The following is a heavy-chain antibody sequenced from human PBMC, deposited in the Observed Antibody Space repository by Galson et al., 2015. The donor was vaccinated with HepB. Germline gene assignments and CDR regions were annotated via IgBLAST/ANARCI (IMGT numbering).Heavy chain of an antibody. CDR1: GFTFSSYA. Sequence: SLRLSCAASGFTFSSYAMNWVRHTPGKGLEWVSSMTGSGDRTYHAESVRGRFTISRDNSKNTLYLQMNSLRAEDPALSYCAKGSLASRSSRRCYPFAYGGRGTLVPVSS. CDR3: AKGSLASRSSRRCYPFAY. V-gene: IGHV3-23*01. J-gene: IGHJ4*01. CDR2: MTGSGDRT. D-gene: IGHD2-15*01.